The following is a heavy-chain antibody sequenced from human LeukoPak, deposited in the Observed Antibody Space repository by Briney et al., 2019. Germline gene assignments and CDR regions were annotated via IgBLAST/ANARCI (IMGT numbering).Heavy chain of an antibody. CDR2: IYYSGST. J-gene: IGHJ4*02. CDR1: GGSISSYY. V-gene: IGHV4-59*12. Sequence: SETLSLTCTVSGGSISSYYWSWIRQPPGKGLEWIGYIYYSGSTNYNPSFRSRVTISVDTSKNQFSLKLSSVTAADTAVYYCARDTFGELDYWGQGTLVTVSS. CDR3: ARDTFGELDY. D-gene: IGHD3-10*01.